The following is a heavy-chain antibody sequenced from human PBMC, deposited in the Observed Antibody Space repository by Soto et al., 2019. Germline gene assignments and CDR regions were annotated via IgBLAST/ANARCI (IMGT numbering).Heavy chain of an antibody. D-gene: IGHD5-18*01. CDR1: GFTFSTYD. J-gene: IGHJ6*02. CDR2: ISGSGGTT. V-gene: IGHV3-23*01. Sequence: GGSLRLSCAASGFTFSTYDMGWVRQAPGKGLEWVSAISGSGGTTYYADSVKGRFTISRDNSKNTLYLQMNSLRAEDTAVYYCANRDTSMIYRYYYGMDVWGQGTTVTVSS. CDR3: ANRDTSMIYRYYYGMDV.